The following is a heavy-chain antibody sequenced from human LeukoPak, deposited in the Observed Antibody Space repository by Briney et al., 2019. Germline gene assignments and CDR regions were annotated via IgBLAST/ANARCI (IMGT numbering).Heavy chain of an antibody. CDR1: GFTFSSYA. J-gene: IGHJ4*02. CDR3: SKVKANYYYDSTGYYHT. Sequence: GGSLRLSCAASGFTFSSYAMSWVRQAPGKGLEWVSAISGSGGSTYYADSVKGRFTISRDNSKNTLYLQMNSLRAEDTAVYYCSKVKANYYYDSTGYYHTWGQGTLVTVSS. CDR2: ISGSGGST. V-gene: IGHV3-23*01. D-gene: IGHD3-22*01.